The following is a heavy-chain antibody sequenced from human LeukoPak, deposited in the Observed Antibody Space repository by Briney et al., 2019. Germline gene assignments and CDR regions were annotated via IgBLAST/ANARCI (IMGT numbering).Heavy chain of an antibody. Sequence: PSETLSLTCAVSGDSISSGDYSWSWLRQPPRKGLEWIGYISYNGSDYYNPSLKGRLTISIDTSKHQFSLKLRSVTAADTAIYYCARSEGGYDFDYWGQGTLVTVSS. V-gene: IGHV4-30-4*01. CDR1: GDSISSGDYS. CDR2: ISYNGSD. J-gene: IGHJ4*02. CDR3: ARSEGGYDFDY. D-gene: IGHD5-12*01.